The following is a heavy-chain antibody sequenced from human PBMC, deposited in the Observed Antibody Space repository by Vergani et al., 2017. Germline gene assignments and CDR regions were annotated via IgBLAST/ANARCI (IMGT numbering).Heavy chain of an antibody. J-gene: IGHJ3*02. CDR3: ARTRVYCSGDSCYPDAFDI. CDR2: INSDGSST. V-gene: IGHV3-74*01. D-gene: IGHD2-15*01. Sequence: EVQLVESGGGLVQPGGSLRLSCAASGFTFSSYWMHWVRQVPGKGLMWVPRINSDGSSTNYADSAKGRFTISRDNAKNTLYLQMNSLRAEDTAVYYCARTRVYCSGDSCYPDAFDIWGQGTMVTVSS. CDR1: GFTFSSYW.